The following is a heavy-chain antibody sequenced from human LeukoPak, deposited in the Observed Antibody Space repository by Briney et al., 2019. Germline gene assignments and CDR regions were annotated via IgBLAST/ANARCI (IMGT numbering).Heavy chain of an antibody. D-gene: IGHD1-26*01. CDR2: INPSGGST. CDR1: LYTLPHYY. CDR3: ARDAEGGDFDY. J-gene: IGHJ4*02. V-gene: IGHV1-46*01. Sequence: ASVTVSCKASLYTLPHYYMHWVHQAPGQGLAWMGIINPSGGSTSYAKKFQGRVTMPREMSTSTVYMELSSLRSEDTAVYYCARDAEGGDFDYWGQGTLVTVSS.